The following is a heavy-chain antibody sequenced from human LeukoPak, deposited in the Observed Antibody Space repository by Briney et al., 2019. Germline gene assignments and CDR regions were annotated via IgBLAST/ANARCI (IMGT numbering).Heavy chain of an antibody. V-gene: IGHV3-23*01. CDR1: GFTFSSYA. CDR2: ISGSGGST. J-gene: IGHJ4*02. CDR3: AKARNYYDSSGYYDD. D-gene: IGHD3-22*01. Sequence: GGSLRLSCAASGFTFSSYALSWVRQAPGKGLEWVSAISGSGGSTYYADSVKGRFTISRDNSKNTLYLQMNSLRAEDTAVYYCAKARNYYDSSGYYDDWGQGTLVTVSS.